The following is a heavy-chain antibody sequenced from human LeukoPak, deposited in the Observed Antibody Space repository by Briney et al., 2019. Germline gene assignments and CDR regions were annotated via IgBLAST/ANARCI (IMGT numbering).Heavy chain of an antibody. CDR2: IVVGSGNT. V-gene: IGHV1-58*01. Sequence: SVNVSCKASGFTFTSSAVQEVRQARGQRLEWIGWIVVGSGNTNYAQKFQERVTITRDMSTSTAYMELSSLRSEDTAVYYCAASVVTATFDYWGQGTRVTVSS. D-gene: IGHD2-21*02. CDR1: GFTFTSSA. CDR3: AASVVTATFDY. J-gene: IGHJ4*02.